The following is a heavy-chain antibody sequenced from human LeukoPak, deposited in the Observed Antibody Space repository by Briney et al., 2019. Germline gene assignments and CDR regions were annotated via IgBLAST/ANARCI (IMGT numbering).Heavy chain of an antibody. Sequence: PGGSLRLSCAASGFTVSSNYMSWVRQAPGKGLEWVSVIYSGGSTYYADSVKGRFTISRDNSKNTLYLQMNSLRAEDAAVYYCARDLRDWHTDYWGQGTLVTVSS. CDR2: IYSGGST. CDR3: ARDLRDWHTDY. CDR1: GFTVSSNY. V-gene: IGHV3-53*01. J-gene: IGHJ4*02. D-gene: IGHD2-21*02.